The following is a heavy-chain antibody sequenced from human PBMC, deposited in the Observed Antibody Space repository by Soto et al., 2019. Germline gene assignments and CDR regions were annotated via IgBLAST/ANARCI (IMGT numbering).Heavy chain of an antibody. CDR2: IYSGGYT. Sequence: WGSLRLSCAVSGFTGSNNYMSWVRQAPGKGLEWVSFIYSGGYTAYGDSVKGRFTISRDNSKNKLYLQMNSLRAQDTAVYYRAKDAGSLWYFYXWGHGTLVTVSX. V-gene: IGHV3-53*01. D-gene: IGHD3-10*01. J-gene: IGHJ4*01. CDR3: AKDAGSLWYFYX. CDR1: GFTGSNNY.